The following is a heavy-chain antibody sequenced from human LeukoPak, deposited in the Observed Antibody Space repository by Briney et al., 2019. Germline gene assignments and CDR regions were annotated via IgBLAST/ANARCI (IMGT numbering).Heavy chain of an antibody. CDR1: GFTFSSYW. J-gene: IGHJ6*02. Sequence: PGGSLRLSCAASGFTFSSYWMHWVRQAPGKGLVWVSRISTDGSSTKYADFVEGRFTISRDNAKNTLYLQMNSLRAEDTAVYYCARAAGDWGATQAGTYYYYGMDVWGQETTVTVSS. V-gene: IGHV3-74*01. D-gene: IGHD3-16*01. CDR2: ISTDGSST. CDR3: ARAAGDWGATQAGTYYYYGMDV.